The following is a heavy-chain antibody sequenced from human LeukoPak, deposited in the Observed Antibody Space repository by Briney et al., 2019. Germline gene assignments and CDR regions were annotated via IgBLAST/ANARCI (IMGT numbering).Heavy chain of an antibody. CDR2: IYYSGST. CDR3: AREANPDYYDSSGYPDY. V-gene: IGHV4-61*08. Sequence: SETLSLTCTVSGGSISSGDYYWSWIRRPPGKGLEWIGYIYYSGSTYYNPSLKSRVTISVDTSKNQFSLKLSSVTAADTAVYYCAREANPDYYDSSGYPDYWGQGTLVTVSS. CDR1: GGSISSGDYY. D-gene: IGHD3-22*01. J-gene: IGHJ4*02.